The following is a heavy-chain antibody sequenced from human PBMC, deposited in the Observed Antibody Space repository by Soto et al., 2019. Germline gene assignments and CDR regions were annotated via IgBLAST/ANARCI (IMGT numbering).Heavy chain of an antibody. CDR3: ARDWNGYNYYYGMDV. Sequence: EVPLVESGGGLVQPGGSLRLSCAASGFTVSSNYMSWVRQAPGKGLEWVSVIYSGGSTYYADSVKGRFTISRDNSKNTLYLQMNSLRAEDTAVYYCARDWNGYNYYYGMDVWGQGTTVTVSS. D-gene: IGHD5-12*01. V-gene: IGHV3-66*01. J-gene: IGHJ6*02. CDR1: GFTVSSNY. CDR2: IYSGGST.